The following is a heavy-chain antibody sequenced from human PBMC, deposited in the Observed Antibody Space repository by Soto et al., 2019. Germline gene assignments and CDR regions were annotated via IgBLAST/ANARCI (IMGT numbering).Heavy chain of an antibody. J-gene: IGHJ4*02. D-gene: IGHD3-10*01. CDR1: GFTSSSVW. CDR2: IKTDGSET. V-gene: IGHV3-7*03. Sequence: PGGSLRLSCAASGFTSSSVWMSWVRQAPGKGLEWVANIKTDGSETHYVDSVKGRFTISRDNPKTSLFLQMNSLSVEDTAVYFCTSDRYPRFYHGSGSYPCYWGQGTPVTVSS. CDR3: TSDRYPRFYHGSGSYPCY.